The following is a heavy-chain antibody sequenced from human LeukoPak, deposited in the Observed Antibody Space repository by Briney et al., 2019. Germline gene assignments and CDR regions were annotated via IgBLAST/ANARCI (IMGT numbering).Heavy chain of an antibody. CDR2: ISYSGST. CDR1: GGSINSNNYY. D-gene: IGHD2-2*01. J-gene: IGHJ4*02. CDR3: ARRSLYCSSTSCFFNH. Sequence: SETLSLTCTVSGGSINSNNYYWGWIRQPPGKGLEWIGSISYSGSTYYNTSLRSRLTISVDTSKNQFSLRLSSVTAADTAVYYCARRSLYCSSTSCFFNHWGQGTLVTVSS. V-gene: IGHV4-39*01.